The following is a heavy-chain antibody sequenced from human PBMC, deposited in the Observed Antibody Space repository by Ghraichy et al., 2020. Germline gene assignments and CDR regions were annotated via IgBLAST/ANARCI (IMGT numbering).Heavy chain of an antibody. D-gene: IGHD3-10*01. J-gene: IGHJ6*02. CDR2: IWYDGSNK. Sequence: GGSLRLSCAASGFTFSSYGMHWVRQTPGKGLEWVAVIWYDGSNKYYADSVKGRFTISRDNSKNTLYLQMNSLRAEDTAVYYCAREFYGSGSYYTYYYYYYGMDVWGQGTTVTVSS. V-gene: IGHV3-33*01. CDR1: GFTFSSYG. CDR3: AREFYGSGSYYTYYYYYYGMDV.